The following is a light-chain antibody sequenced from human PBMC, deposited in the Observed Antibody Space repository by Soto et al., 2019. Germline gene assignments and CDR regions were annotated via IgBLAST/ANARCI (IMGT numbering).Light chain of an antibody. V-gene: IGLV2-14*01. CDR2: DVS. CDR1: SSDVGGYNY. Sequence: QSALTQPASGSGSPGHSITISCTGTSSDVGGYNYVSWYQQHPGKAPKLMIYDVSNRPSGVSNRFSGSKSGNTASLTISGLQAEDEADYYCSSYTCSSTYVFGTGTKVTV. CDR3: SSYTCSSTYV. J-gene: IGLJ1*01.